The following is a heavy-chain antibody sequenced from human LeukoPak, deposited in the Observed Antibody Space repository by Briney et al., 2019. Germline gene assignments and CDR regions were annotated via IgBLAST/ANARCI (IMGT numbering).Heavy chain of an antibody. CDR1: GYTFTGYY. V-gene: IGHV1-2*02. D-gene: IGHD6-13*01. CDR2: INPNTGGT. Sequence: ASVKVSCKATGYTFTGYYMHWVRQAPGQGLEWMGWINPNTGGTNYAQKFQGRVTMTRDTSISTAYMEVSRLRSDDTAVYYCARDLYIAAAATDHWGQGTLVTVSS. CDR3: ARDLYIAAAATDH. J-gene: IGHJ4*02.